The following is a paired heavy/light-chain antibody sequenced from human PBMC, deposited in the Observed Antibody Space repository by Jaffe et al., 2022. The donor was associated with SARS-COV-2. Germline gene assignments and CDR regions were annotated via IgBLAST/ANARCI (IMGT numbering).Light chain of an antibody. Sequence: DVVMTQSPLSLPVTLGQPASISCRSSQGLVFSDGNTYLNWFQQRPGQSPRRLIYKVSNRDSGVPDRFSGSGSGTDFTLKISRVEAEDVGLYYCMQGTQWPWTFGQGTKVEIK. CDR3: MQGTQWPWT. CDR2: KVS. CDR1: QGLVFSDGNTY. V-gene: IGKV2-30*01. J-gene: IGKJ1*01.
Heavy chain of an antibody. CDR2: ISGDGTST. D-gene: IGHD1-26*01. Sequence: EVQLVESGGDLVQPGGSLRLSCAASGFTFRGHSMHWVRQAPGRGLESVSAISGDGTSTFYANSVKGRFTISRDNSKNTLYLQMGSLTPEDMAVYYCAREEPNGSLDYWGLGTLVTVSS. V-gene: IGHV3-64*01. J-gene: IGHJ4*02. CDR3: AREEPNGSLDY. CDR1: GFTFRGHS.